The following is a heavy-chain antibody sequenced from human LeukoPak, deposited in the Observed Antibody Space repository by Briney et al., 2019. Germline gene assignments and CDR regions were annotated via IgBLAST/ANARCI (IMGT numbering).Heavy chain of an antibody. J-gene: IGHJ4*02. CDR3: AKDLRYSGSYLFDC. CDR1: GFSFSNYW. CDR2: IGWNSASI. V-gene: IGHV3-9*01. D-gene: IGHD1-26*01. Sequence: GGSLRLSCAASGFSFSNYWFHWVRQAPGKGLEWVSGIGWNSASIDYADSVKGRFTISRDNAKNSLYLQMNSLRDEDTALYYCAKDLRYSGSYLFDCWGQGTLVTVSS.